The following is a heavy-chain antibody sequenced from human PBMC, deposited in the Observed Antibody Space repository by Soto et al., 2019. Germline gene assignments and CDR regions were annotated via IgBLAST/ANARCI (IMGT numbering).Heavy chain of an antibody. D-gene: IGHD2-2*01. CDR2: IKSKIHGGTT. CDR1: GFTFSTAW. CDR3: SASPAPGIDY. J-gene: IGHJ4*02. Sequence: PGGSLRLSCAASGFTFSTAWVNWVRQAPGKGLEWVGRIKSKIHGGTTDYAAPVKGRFTISRDDSKDMVYLQMNSLKTEDTAVYLCSASPAPGIDYWGQGALVTVSS. V-gene: IGHV3-15*07.